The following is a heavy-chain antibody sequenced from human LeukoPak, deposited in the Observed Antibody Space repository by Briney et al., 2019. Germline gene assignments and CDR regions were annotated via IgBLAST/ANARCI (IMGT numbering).Heavy chain of an antibody. CDR3: ARIAPPPNCGGDCEIVY. CDR2: NNPSGGST. V-gene: IGHV1-46*01. CDR1: GYTFTSYY. J-gene: IGHJ4*02. D-gene: IGHD2-21*02. Sequence: ASVKVSCKASGYTFTSYYMHWVRQAPGQGLEWMGINNPSGGSTSYAQKFQGRVTMTRDTSTSTVYMELSSLRSEDTAVYYCARIAPPPNCGGDCEIVYWGQGTLVTVSS.